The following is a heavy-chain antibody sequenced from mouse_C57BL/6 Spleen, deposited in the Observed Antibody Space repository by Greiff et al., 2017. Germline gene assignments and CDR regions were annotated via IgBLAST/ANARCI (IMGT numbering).Heavy chain of an antibody. CDR3: ARLIYYGSSTGYWYFDV. D-gene: IGHD1-1*01. J-gene: IGHJ1*03. CDR2: IDPNSGGT. Sequence: QVQLKQPGAELVKPGASVKLSCKASGYTFTSYWMHWVKQRPGRGLEWIGRIDPNSGGTKYNEKFKSKATLTVDKPSSTAYMQLSSLTSEDSAVYYCARLIYYGSSTGYWYFDVWGTGTTVTVSS. V-gene: IGHV1-72*01. CDR1: GYTFTSYW.